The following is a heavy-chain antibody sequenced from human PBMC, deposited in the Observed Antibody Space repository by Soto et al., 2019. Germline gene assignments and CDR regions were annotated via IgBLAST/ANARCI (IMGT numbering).Heavy chain of an antibody. Sequence: EVQLVESGGDLVQPGGSLRLSCAASGFAVSSNYMTWVRQAPGKGLEWVSVIHSGGDTHYADSVRGRFTISRDNSKNTLYLQMNSLRADDTAVYYCARSRTGTTYGGMDVWGHGTTVTVSS. V-gene: IGHV3-66*01. CDR1: GFAVSSNY. D-gene: IGHD1-7*01. J-gene: IGHJ6*02. CDR2: IHSGGDT. CDR3: ARSRTGTTYGGMDV.